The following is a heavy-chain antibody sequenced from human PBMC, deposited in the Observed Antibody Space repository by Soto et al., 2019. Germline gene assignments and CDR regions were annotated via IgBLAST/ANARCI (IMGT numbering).Heavy chain of an antibody. CDR1: GFTFSDYY. J-gene: IGHJ6*02. CDR3: ASLYGSGSYFGYYYGMDV. D-gene: IGHD3-10*01. Sequence: QVQLVESGGGLVKPGGSLRLSCAASGFTFSDYYMSWIRQAPGKGLEWVSYISSSGSTIYYAVSVKGRFTISRDNAKNSLYLQMNSLRAEDTAVYYWASLYGSGSYFGYYYGMDVWGQGTTVTVSS. CDR2: ISSSGSTI. V-gene: IGHV3-11*01.